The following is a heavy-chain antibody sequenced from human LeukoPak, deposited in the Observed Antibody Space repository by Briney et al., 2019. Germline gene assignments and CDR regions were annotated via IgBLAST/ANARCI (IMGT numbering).Heavy chain of an antibody. Sequence: GGSLRLSCAASGFTVSDNYISWVRQAPGKGLEWASVIYSGGNTNYADSVRGRFTISRDISKNTLYLQMSSLRAEDTAVYYCARWWPRGHFDYWGQGTLVTVSS. CDR3: ARWWPRGHFDY. D-gene: IGHD2-15*01. CDR2: IYSGGNT. J-gene: IGHJ4*02. V-gene: IGHV3-53*01. CDR1: GFTVSDNY.